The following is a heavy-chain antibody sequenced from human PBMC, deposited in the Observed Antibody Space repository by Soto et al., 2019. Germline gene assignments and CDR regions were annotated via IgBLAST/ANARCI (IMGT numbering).Heavy chain of an antibody. V-gene: IGHV3-15*07. CDR2: IKSKVDGETT. Sequence: EVQLVESGGGLVKSGGSLRVSCAASGFTFSSAWMTWVRQAPGKGLEWVGRIKSKVDGETTDYAAPVKGRLTISRDDSESTLYPQMNSLKSEDTAVYYCAADVPSQGRGEFDYWGQGILVTVSS. CDR3: AADVPSQGRGEFDY. CDR1: GFTFSSAW. J-gene: IGHJ4*02.